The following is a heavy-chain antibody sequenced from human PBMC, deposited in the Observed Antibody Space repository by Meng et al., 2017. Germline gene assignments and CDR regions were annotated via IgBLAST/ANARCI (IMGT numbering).Heavy chain of an antibody. CDR3: ARTPKYYDSSGYYRG. J-gene: IGHJ4*02. D-gene: IGHD3-22*01. V-gene: IGHV4-4*02. CDR1: GGSISSSNW. Sequence: GSLRLSCAVSGGSISSSNWWSWVRQPPGKGLEWIGEIYHSGSTNYNPSLKSRVTISVDKSKNQFSLKLSSVTAADTAVYYCARTPKYYDSSGYYRGWGQGILVTVSS. CDR2: IYHSGST.